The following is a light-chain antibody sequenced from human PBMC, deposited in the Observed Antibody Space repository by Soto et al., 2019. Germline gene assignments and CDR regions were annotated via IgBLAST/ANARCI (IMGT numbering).Light chain of an antibody. CDR3: QQYGSSPFT. Sequence: DIVLTQSPGTLSLSPGERATLSCRASQSVSSSYLAWYQQKPGQAPRLLIYGASSRATGIPDRFSGSGSGTDFTLTISGLEPEDFAVYYCQQYGSSPFTFGTGTKVDIK. J-gene: IGKJ3*01. V-gene: IGKV3-20*01. CDR2: GAS. CDR1: QSVSSSY.